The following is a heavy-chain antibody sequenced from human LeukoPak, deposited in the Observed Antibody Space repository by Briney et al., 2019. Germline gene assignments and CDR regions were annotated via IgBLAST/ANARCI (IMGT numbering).Heavy chain of an antibody. J-gene: IGHJ5*02. Sequence: SETLSLTCAVDGGSFSGYYWSWIRQPPGKGLEWIGEINHSGSTNYNPSLKSRVTISVDTSKNQFSLKLSSVTAADTAVYYCARGHLDCSGGSCHSGWFDPWGQGTLVTVSS. D-gene: IGHD2-15*01. CDR3: ARGHLDCSGGSCHSGWFDP. V-gene: IGHV4-34*01. CDR1: GGSFSGYY. CDR2: INHSGST.